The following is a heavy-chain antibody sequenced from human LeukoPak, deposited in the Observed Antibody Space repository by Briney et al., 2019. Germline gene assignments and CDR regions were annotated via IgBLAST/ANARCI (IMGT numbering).Heavy chain of an antibody. CDR3: ARTSITMIRGVKTNDAFDI. D-gene: IGHD3-10*01. CDR2: IYPGDSDT. J-gene: IGHJ3*02. CDR1: GYTFSSYW. V-gene: IGHV5-51*01. Sequence: GESLKISCKASGYTFSSYWIAWVRQMPGKGLEWMGIIYPGDSDTRYSPSFQGQVTISADKSINTAYLQWSSLKASDTAMYYCARTSITMIRGVKTNDAFDIWGQGTMVTVSS.